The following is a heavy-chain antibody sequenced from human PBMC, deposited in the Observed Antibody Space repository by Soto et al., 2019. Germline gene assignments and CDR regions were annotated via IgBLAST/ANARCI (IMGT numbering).Heavy chain of an antibody. D-gene: IGHD3-16*02. CDR3: ARGMVGAEVIAGFGFDY. CDR1: GGTLISYT. CDR2: IIPILGIA. J-gene: IGHJ4*02. Sequence: QVQLVQSGAEVKKPGSSVKVSCKASGGTLISYTISWVRQAPGQGLEWMGRIIPILGIANYAQKFQGRVTITADKSTSTAYMELSSLRSEDTAVYYCARGMVGAEVIAGFGFDYWGQGNLVTVSS. V-gene: IGHV1-69*02.